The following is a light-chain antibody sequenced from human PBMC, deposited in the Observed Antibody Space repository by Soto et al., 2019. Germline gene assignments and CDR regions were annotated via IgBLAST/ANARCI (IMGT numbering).Light chain of an antibody. CDR3: QQTLSFPPT. CDR1: QDIATY. CDR2: DAS. Sequence: DIQMTQSPSSLSASVGNRVTITCQASQDIATYLNWYQQKPGKAPNLLIYDASNLETGVPSRFSGGGSGTDFTLTISSLQPEDFATYYCQQTLSFPPTFGQGTKV. V-gene: IGKV1-33*01. J-gene: IGKJ1*01.